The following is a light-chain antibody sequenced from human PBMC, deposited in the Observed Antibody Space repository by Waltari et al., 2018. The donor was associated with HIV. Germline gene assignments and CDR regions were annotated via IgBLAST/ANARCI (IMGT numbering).Light chain of an antibody. V-gene: IGKV3-15*01. Sequence: EIVMTQSPATLSVSPGERATLSCRASQSVGSNLAWYQQKPGQAPRLLIYGASTRATGTPARLRGRGAGTEFTLPISSLQSEDFAVYYCQQYKKWPPGTFGQGTKVEIK. CDR2: GAS. CDR3: QQYKKWPPGT. CDR1: QSVGSN. J-gene: IGKJ1*01.